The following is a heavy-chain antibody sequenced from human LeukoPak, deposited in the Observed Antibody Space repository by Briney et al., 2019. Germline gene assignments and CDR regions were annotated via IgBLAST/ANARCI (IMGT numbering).Heavy chain of an antibody. J-gene: IGHJ4*02. Sequence: GGSLRLSCAASGFTFIRDAMRRVRQAPGKGLEWVAVISYDGSTKYYAESVKGRFTISRDNPKNTLHMQMNSLRPDDTAMYYCARDERWGSESAELRGFDCWGQGTLVTVSS. CDR1: GFTFIRDA. CDR3: ARDERWGSESAELRGFDC. D-gene: IGHD3-10*01. CDR2: ISYDGSTK. V-gene: IGHV3-30*04.